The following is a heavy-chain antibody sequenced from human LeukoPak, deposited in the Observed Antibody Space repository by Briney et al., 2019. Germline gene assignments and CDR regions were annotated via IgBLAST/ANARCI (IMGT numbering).Heavy chain of an antibody. Sequence: SQTLSLTCAVSGGSISSGGYSWSWIRQPPGKGLEWIGYIYHSGSTYYNPSLKSRVTISVDRSKNQFSLKLSSVTAADTAVYYCARGAPVTMIVVVTENWFDPWGQGTPVTVSS. CDR2: IYHSGST. V-gene: IGHV4-30-2*01. D-gene: IGHD3-22*01. J-gene: IGHJ5*02. CDR3: ARGAPVTMIVVVTENWFDP. CDR1: GGSISSGGYS.